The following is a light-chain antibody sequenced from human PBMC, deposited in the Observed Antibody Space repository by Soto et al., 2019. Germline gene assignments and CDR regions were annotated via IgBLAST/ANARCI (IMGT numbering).Light chain of an antibody. V-gene: IGKV1-17*03. CDR2: AVS. CDR1: QDISHY. CDR3: LQHNSYPWT. J-gene: IGKJ1*01. Sequence: DIQVTQSPSAMSASVVYRVTITCRASQDISHYLAWFQQKPGKVPKRLIFAVSNLESGVPSRFRGSGSGTEFTLTITSMQPEDFATYYCLQHNSYPWTFGQGTKV.